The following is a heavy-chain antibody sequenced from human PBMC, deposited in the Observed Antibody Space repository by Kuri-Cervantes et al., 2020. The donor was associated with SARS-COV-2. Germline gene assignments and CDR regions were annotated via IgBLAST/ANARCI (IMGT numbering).Heavy chain of an antibody. J-gene: IGHJ4*02. Sequence: GTLKISCAASGFAFSNFTLNWVRQAPGKGLEWVSSIGSSRGSKYFADSVKGRFTISRDNAKNSVYLQMSSLRADDTAVYYCAKDRGYSSSWYTFVGSDYWGQGTLVTVSS. D-gene: IGHD6-13*01. CDR1: GFAFSNFT. CDR2: IGSSRGSK. V-gene: IGHV3-21*01. CDR3: AKDRGYSSSWYTFVGSDY.